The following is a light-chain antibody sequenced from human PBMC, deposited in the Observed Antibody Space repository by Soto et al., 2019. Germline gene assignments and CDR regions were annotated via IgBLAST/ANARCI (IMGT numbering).Light chain of an antibody. V-gene: IGKV3-15*01. CDR3: QQYNEWPSWT. CDR1: QSFHSIY. CDR2: AAY. Sequence: DIVMTESPATLSVAPGERATLSCRASQSFHSIYLAWCQPKPGQAPRLLIYAAYTRATGIPARFSGSGAGKEFTRTISSLQSEDFAVYYCQQYNEWPSWTFGQGTKVDI. J-gene: IGKJ1*01.